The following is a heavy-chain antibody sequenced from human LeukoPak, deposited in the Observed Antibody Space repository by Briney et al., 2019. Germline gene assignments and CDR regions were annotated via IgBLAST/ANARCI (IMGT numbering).Heavy chain of an antibody. CDR2: IYSGGST. J-gene: IGHJ3*02. CDR3: ARVGGIALGVAFDS. D-gene: IGHD3-16*01. V-gene: IGHV3-53*01. Sequence: GGSLRLSCAASGFTVSSNYMSWVRQAPGKGLEWVSVIYSGGSTYYADSVKGRFTISRDNSKNTLYLQMNSLRAEDTAVYYCARVGGIALGVAFDSWGQGTMVTVSS. CDR1: GFTVSSNY.